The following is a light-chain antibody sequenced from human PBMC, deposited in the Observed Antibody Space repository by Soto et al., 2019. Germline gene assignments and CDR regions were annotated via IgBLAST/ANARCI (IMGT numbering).Light chain of an antibody. V-gene: IGLV2-14*01. J-gene: IGLJ3*02. CDR3: QSYDTSLRGWV. CDR2: DVS. Sequence: QSALTQPASVSGSPGQSITISCTGTSSDVGVYDSVAWYRLNPGKAPKLMIYDVSNRPWGVPDRFSGSKSGTSASLAITGLRAEDEADYYCQSYDTSLRGWVFGGGTKLPVL. CDR1: SSDVGVYDS.